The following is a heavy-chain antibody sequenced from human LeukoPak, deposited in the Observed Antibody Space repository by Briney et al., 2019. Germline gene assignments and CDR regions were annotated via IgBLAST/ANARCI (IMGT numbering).Heavy chain of an antibody. Sequence: GASVKVSCKASGYTFTGYYMHWVRQAPGQGLEWMGWINPNSGGTNYAQKFQGRVTMTRDTSISTAYMELSRLRSDDTAVYYCARAIGYSSSWYHFGDYWGQGTLVTVSS. D-gene: IGHD6-13*01. V-gene: IGHV1-2*02. J-gene: IGHJ4*02. CDR3: ARAIGYSSSWYHFGDY. CDR1: GYTFTGYY. CDR2: INPNSGGT.